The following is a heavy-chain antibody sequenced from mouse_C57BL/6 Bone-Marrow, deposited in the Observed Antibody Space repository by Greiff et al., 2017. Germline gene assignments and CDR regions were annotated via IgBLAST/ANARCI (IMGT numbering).Heavy chain of an antibody. J-gene: IGHJ1*03. CDR2: IYPGSGST. V-gene: IGHV1-55*01. D-gene: IGHD1-1*01. CDR1: GYTFTSYW. CDR3: AIYYYGIYWCFDV. Sequence: QVQLQQPGAELVKPGASVKMSCKASGYTFTSYWITWVKQRPGQGLEWIGDIYPGSGSTNYHEKFKSKATLTVDTSSSTAYMQLSLLTSEDSAVYYCAIYYYGIYWCFDVWGTGTTVTVSS.